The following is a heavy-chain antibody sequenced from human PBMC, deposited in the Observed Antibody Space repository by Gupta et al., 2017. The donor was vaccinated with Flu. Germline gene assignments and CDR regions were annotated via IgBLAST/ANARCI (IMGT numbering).Heavy chain of an antibody. CDR3: ARTMYYDIWSGYQTDAFDI. Sequence: QLQLQESGPGLVKPSQTLSLSCTVSGGSISSGSYYWSWIRQHPGKGLEWVGYIYYSGTTYYNPSLESRLTISLDASKNQFSLKLNSVTAADTAVYYCARTMYYDIWSGYQTDAFDIWGQGTRVTVSS. CDR2: IYYSGTT. D-gene: IGHD3-3*01. V-gene: IGHV4-31*03. CDR1: GGSISSGSYY. J-gene: IGHJ3*02.